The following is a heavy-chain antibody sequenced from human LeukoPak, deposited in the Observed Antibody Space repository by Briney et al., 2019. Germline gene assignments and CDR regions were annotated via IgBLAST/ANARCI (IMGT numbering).Heavy chain of an antibody. J-gene: IGHJ4*02. Sequence: ASVTVSCMASRYTFTINYIHWVRQAPAPGLEWMGMIYPRDGSTNYAQNFQGRVTVTRDTSTRTVHMELSGLRSEDTAVYYCARDQEGFDYWGQGTLVTVSS. CDR1: RYTFTINY. CDR3: ARDQEGFDY. CDR2: IYPRDGST. V-gene: IGHV1-46*01.